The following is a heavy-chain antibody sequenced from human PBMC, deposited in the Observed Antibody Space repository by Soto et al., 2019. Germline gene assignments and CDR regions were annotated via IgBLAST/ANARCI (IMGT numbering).Heavy chain of an antibody. J-gene: IGHJ4*02. V-gene: IGHV1-8*01. D-gene: IGHD6-19*01. Sequence: GASVKVSCKASGYTFINYDINWVRQATGQGLEWMGWMNPNSANTGYAQKFQGRVTITRDTSMSTAYMELSSLRSEDTAVYYCASLSAVAGTIDYWGQGTLVTVSS. CDR1: GYTFINYD. CDR2: MNPNSANT. CDR3: ASLSAVAGTIDY.